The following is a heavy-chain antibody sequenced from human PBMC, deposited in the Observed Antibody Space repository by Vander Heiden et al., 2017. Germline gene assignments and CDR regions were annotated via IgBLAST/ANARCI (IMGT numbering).Heavy chain of an antibody. V-gene: IGHV3-33*01. CDR1: RFSFSDYG. CDR2: IWSDGSR. D-gene: IGHD2-8*01. CDR3: ARDARQYCTNGVCRKVYNWLDP. Sequence: QVQLVESGGGVVQSGTSLTLSCAASRFSFSDYGMHWVRQAPGKGLEWVAVIWSDGSRYYAASVKGRFTISRDNSKNTLDLQMNSLRAEDTAVYYCARDARQYCTNGVCRKVYNWLDPWGQGTLVTVSS. J-gene: IGHJ5*02.